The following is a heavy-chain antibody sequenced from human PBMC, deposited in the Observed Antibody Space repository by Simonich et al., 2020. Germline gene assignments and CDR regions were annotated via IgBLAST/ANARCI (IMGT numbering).Heavy chain of an antibody. Sequence: QVQLQESGPGLVKPSETLTLTCTVSGGSISSYYWSWIRQPPGKGLEWIGYIYDSGRTNYNPSLRSRVTISVDTSKNQFSLKLSSVTAADTAVYYCARHDRWLQFYFDYWGQGTLVTVSS. J-gene: IGHJ4*02. CDR3: ARHDRWLQFYFDY. CDR1: GGSISSYY. CDR2: IYDSGRT. D-gene: IGHD5-12*01. V-gene: IGHV4-59*08.